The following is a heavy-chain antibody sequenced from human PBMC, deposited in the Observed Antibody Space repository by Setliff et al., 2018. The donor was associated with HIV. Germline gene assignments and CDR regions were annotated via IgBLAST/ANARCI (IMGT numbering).Heavy chain of an antibody. CDR2: IDHSGST. V-gene: IGHV4-34*01. D-gene: IGHD3-3*01. Sequence: SETLSLTCAVYGGSLSNYYWTWIRQTPGEGLEWIGEIDHSGSTKYNPSLKSRVAISVDTSKNQFSLKVNSVTAADTAIYYCARGRQFTFWSAYMHMDVWGKGTSVTVSS. CDR1: GGSLSNYY. CDR3: ARGRQFTFWSAYMHMDV. J-gene: IGHJ6*03.